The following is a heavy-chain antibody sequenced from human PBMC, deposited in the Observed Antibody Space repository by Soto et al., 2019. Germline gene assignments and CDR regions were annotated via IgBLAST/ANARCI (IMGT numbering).Heavy chain of an antibody. CDR1: GFTFDDYA. J-gene: IGHJ4*02. Sequence: EVQLVESGRGLVQPGRSLRLSCAASGFTFDDYAMHWVRQTPGKGLEWVSGISWNSGSIGHADSVKGRFTISRDNAKNSLYLQMNSLRAEDTALYYCAKDLAYSSSGNFDYWGQGTLVTVSS. CDR2: ISWNSGSI. V-gene: IGHV3-9*01. CDR3: AKDLAYSSSGNFDY. D-gene: IGHD6-13*01.